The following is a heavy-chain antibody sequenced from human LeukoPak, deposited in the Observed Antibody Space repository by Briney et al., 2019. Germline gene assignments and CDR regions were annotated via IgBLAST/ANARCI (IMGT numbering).Heavy chain of an antibody. CDR3: ARMLLWFGESLNGGYAFDI. CDR1: GFTFSSYW. J-gene: IGHJ3*02. V-gene: IGHV3-7*01. CDR2: IKQDGSEK. Sequence: PGGSLRLSCAASGFTFSSYWMNWVRQAPGKGLEWVANIKQDGSEKYYVDSVKGRFTISRDNAKNSLYLQMNSLRAEDTAVYYCARMLLWFGESLNGGYAFDIWGQGTMVTVSS. D-gene: IGHD3-10*01.